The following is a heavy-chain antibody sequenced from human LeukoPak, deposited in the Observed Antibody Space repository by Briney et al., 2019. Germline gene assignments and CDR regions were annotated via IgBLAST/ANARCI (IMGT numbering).Heavy chain of an antibody. CDR3: ARGNGMEV. Sequence: GASVKVSCKASEYTFSSYEINWVRQATGQGLEWMGWMNPNSDNTGYAQKFQGRVTMTRNTSISTAYMELSSLRFDDTAVYYCARGNGMEVWGQGTTVTVS. J-gene: IGHJ6*02. V-gene: IGHV1-8*01. CDR2: MNPNSDNT. CDR1: EYTFSSYE.